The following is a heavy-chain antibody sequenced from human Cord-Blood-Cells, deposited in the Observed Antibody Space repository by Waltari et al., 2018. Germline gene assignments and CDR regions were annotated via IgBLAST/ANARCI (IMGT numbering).Heavy chain of an antibody. CDR1: GGSISSSNC. J-gene: IGHJ4*02. D-gene: IGHD6-13*01. Sequence: QVQLQESGPGLVKPSGTLSLTCAVSGGSISSSNCWSWVRQPPGKGLEWIGEIYHSGRTNYNPSLKSRVTISVDKSKNQFSLKLSSVTAADTAVYYCARGGLAAAGTGFYYFDYWGQGTLVTVSS. CDR2: IYHSGRT. V-gene: IGHV4-4*02. CDR3: ARGGLAAAGTGFYYFDY.